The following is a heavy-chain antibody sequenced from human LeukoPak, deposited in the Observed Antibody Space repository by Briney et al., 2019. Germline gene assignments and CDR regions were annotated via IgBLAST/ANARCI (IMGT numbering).Heavy chain of an antibody. J-gene: IGHJ3*02. CDR3: VKGGIVVLISAFDI. V-gene: IGHV3-64D*06. CDR2: ISSNGGST. Sequence: PGGSLRLSCSASGFTFSSYAMLWVRQARGKGLEYVSTISSNGGSTYYADSVKGRFTISRDNSKNTLYLQMSSLRAEDTAVYYCVKGGIVVLISAFDIWGQGAMVTVSS. D-gene: IGHD3-22*01. CDR1: GFTFSSYA.